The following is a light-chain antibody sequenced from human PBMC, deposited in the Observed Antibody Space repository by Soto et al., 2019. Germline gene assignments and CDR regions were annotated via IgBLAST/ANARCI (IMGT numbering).Light chain of an antibody. CDR2: EVS. J-gene: IGLJ1*01. Sequence: QSVLTQPASVSGSPGQSITISCTGTSSDVGSYNLVSWYQQHPGKAPKLMIYEVSKRPSGVSNRFSASKSGNTASLAISGLQAEDEADYYCCSYAGDSTYVFGSGTKVTV. CDR1: SSDVGSYNL. CDR3: CSYAGDSTYV. V-gene: IGLV2-23*02.